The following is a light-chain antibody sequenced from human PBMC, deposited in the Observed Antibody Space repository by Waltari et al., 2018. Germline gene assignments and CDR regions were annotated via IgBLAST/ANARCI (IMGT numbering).Light chain of an antibody. CDR1: QSVSSN. J-gene: IGKJ3*01. CDR2: GAS. V-gene: IGKV3-15*01. Sequence: EIVMTQSPATLSVSPGERATLSCRASQSVSSNLAWYQQKPGQAPRLLIYGASTRATGIPARFRGSGSGTEFTLTISSLHSEDFAVYYCQQYNNWLVTFGPGTKVDIK. CDR3: QQYNNWLVT.